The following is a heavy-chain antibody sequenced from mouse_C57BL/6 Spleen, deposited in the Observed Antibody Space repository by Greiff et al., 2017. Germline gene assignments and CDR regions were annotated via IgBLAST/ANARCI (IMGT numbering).Heavy chain of an antibody. CDR2: IHPNSGST. Sequence: QVQLQQPGAELVKPGASVKLSCKASGYTFTSYWMHWVKQRPGQGLEWIGMIHPNSGSTNYNEKFKSKATLTVDKSSSTAYMQLSSLTSEDSAVYYCDSLFYGYDGFAYWGQGTLVTVSA. CDR3: DSLFYGYDGFAY. D-gene: IGHD2-2*01. CDR1: GYTFTSYW. J-gene: IGHJ3*01. V-gene: IGHV1-64*01.